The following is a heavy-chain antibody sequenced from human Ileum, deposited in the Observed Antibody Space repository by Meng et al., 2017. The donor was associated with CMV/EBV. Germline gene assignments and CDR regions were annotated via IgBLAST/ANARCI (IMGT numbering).Heavy chain of an antibody. CDR1: GDSVSSSY. CDR2: IYYTVTS. V-gene: IGHV4-59*02. D-gene: IGHD2-2*01. CDR3: ARGRECSSTSCFPFEH. Sequence: SDTLSLTCNVSGDSVSSSYWHWIRQSPGKGLEWIGYIYYTVTSNYNPSLKSRATLSVDTSKNQISLRLNSVTAADTAVYYCARGRECSSTSCFPFEHWGQGTLVTVSS. J-gene: IGHJ4*02.